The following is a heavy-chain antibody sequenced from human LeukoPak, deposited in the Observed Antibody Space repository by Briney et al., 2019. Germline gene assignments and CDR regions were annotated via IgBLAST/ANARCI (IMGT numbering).Heavy chain of an antibody. J-gene: IGHJ5*02. CDR1: GFTFSSYA. V-gene: IGHV3-23*01. CDR3: AKDRDGQQPALLFDP. CDR2: ISGSGGST. D-gene: IGHD5-24*01. Sequence: LPGGSLRLSCAASGFTFSSYAMSWVRQAPGKGLEWVSAISGSGGSTYYADSVKGRFTISRDNSKSTLYLQMNSLRAEDTAVYYCAKDRDGQQPALLFDPWGQGTLVTVSS.